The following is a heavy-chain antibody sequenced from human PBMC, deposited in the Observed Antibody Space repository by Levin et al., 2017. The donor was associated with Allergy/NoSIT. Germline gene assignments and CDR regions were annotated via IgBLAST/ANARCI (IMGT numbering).Heavy chain of an antibody. CDR2: IKQDGSEK. Sequence: GGSLRLSCAASGFTFNSYWMSWVRQAPGKGLEWVANIKQDGSEKNYVDSVKGRFIISRDNAKNSLYLQMNSLRAEDTAVYYCARDLGIAVAGRYYDYGMDVWGQGTTVTASS. J-gene: IGHJ6*02. V-gene: IGHV3-7*01. CDR1: GFTFNSYW. CDR3: ARDLGIAVAGRYYDYGMDV. D-gene: IGHD6-19*01.